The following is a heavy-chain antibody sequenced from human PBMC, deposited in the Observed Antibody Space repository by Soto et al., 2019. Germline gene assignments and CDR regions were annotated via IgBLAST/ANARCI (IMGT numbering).Heavy chain of an antibody. CDR3: ARGRDLDY. CDR1: GGSLSGYY. Sequence: ASETLSLTCAVYGGSLSGYYWSWIRQPPGKGLEWIGEINHGGSTNYNPSLKSRVTISVDTSKNQFSLKLSSVTAADTAVYYCARGRDLDYWGQGTLVTVSS. CDR2: INHGGST. V-gene: IGHV4-34*01. J-gene: IGHJ4*02.